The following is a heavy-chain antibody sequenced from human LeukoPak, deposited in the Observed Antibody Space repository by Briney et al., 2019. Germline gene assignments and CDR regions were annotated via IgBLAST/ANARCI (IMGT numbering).Heavy chain of an antibody. Sequence: GGSLRLSCAASGFTFSSYWMHWVRQAPGKGLVWVSRINSDGSSTSYADSVKGRFTISRDNAKNTLYLQMNSLRAEDTAVYYCAKRRESSSRRRSYYYMDVWGKGTTVTVSS. CDR1: GFTFSSYW. CDR2: INSDGSST. J-gene: IGHJ6*03. V-gene: IGHV3-74*01. D-gene: IGHD6-6*01. CDR3: AKRRESSSRRRSYYYMDV.